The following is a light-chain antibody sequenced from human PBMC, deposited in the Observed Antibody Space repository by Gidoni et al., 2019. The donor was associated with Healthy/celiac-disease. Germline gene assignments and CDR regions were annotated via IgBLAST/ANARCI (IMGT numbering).Light chain of an antibody. CDR2: EVS. CDR3: SSYAGSNNLV. J-gene: IGLJ3*02. Sequence: QSALTQPPSASGSPGQSVTISCTGTSSDVGGYNYVSLYQQHPGIAPKLMIYEVSTRPSGVPDRFSGSKSGNMASLTVSGLQAEDEADYYCSSYAGSNNLVFGGGTKLTVL. CDR1: SSDVGGYNY. V-gene: IGLV2-8*01.